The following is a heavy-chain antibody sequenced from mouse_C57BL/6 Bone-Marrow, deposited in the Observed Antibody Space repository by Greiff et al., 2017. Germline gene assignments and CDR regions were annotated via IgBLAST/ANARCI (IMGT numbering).Heavy chain of an antibody. Sequence: EVQGVESGEGLVKPGGSLKLSCAASGFTFSGYAMSWVRQTPEKRLEWVAYISSGGDYIYYADTVKGRFTISRDNARNTLYLQMSSLKSEDTAMYYCTRNLITTVGDYWGQGTTLTVSS. D-gene: IGHD1-1*01. CDR3: TRNLITTVGDY. CDR2: ISSGGDYI. V-gene: IGHV5-9-1*02. J-gene: IGHJ2*01. CDR1: GFTFSGYA.